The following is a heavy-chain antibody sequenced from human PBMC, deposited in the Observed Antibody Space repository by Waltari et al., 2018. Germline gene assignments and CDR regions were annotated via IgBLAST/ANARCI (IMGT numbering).Heavy chain of an antibody. CDR1: GDSLNGHSYY. CDR3: ARHSAKSFSSWFFNL. D-gene: IGHD3-10*01. J-gene: IGHJ2*01. Sequence: QLQLQQSGPGLVKPSDTLFLSCTVSGDSLNGHSYYWAWIRQPPGQGLDWIASLDFSGNTYYSPSVKSRVTIFVATPNSQLSLKLRSVTAEDTGVYYCARHSAKSFSSWFFNLWGRGTLVTVSS. V-gene: IGHV4-39*01. CDR2: LDFSGNT.